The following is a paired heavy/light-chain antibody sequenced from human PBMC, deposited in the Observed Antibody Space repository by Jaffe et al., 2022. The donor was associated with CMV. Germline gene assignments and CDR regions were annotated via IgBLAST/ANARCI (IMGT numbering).Light chain of an antibody. Sequence: DVVMTQSPLSLPVTLGQPASISCRSSQSLVHSDGNTYLNWFQQRPGQSPRRLIYKVSNRDSGVPDRFSGSGSGTDFTLKISRVEAEDVGVYYCMQGTHWPSLTFGGGTKVEIK. CDR3: MQGTHWPSLT. V-gene: IGKV2-30*02. J-gene: IGKJ4*01. CDR1: QSLVHSDGNTY. CDR2: KVS.
Heavy chain of an antibody. D-gene: IGHD4-17*01. CDR2: ISSSGSTI. J-gene: IGHJ6*02. Sequence: QVQLVESGGGLVKPGGSLRLSCAASGFTFSDYYMSWIRQAPGKGLEWVSYISSSGSTIYYADSVKGRFTISRDNAKNSLYLQMNSLRAEDTAVYYCARDLSTVTIDYYYYGMDVWGQGTTVTVSS. CDR3: ARDLSTVTIDYYYYGMDV. CDR1: GFTFSDYY. V-gene: IGHV3-11*01.